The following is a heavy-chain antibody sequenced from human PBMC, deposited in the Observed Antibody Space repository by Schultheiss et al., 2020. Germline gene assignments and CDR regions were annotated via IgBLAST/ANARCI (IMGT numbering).Heavy chain of an antibody. CDR2: MNPNSGNT. CDR1: GYTFTSYD. V-gene: IGHV1-8*01. Sequence: ASVKVSCKASGYTFTSYDINWVRQATGQGLEWMGWMNPNSGNTGYAQKFQGRVTMTRNTSISTAYMELSRLRSDDTAVYYCARGSSKYYYYYMDVWGKGTTVTVYS. CDR3: ARGSSKYYYYYMDV. J-gene: IGHJ6*03. D-gene: IGHD2-2*01.